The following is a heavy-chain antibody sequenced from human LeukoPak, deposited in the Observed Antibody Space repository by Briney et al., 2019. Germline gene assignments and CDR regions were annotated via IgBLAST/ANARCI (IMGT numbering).Heavy chain of an antibody. J-gene: IGHJ4*02. CDR3: ARGYHYYGSTAYSY. CDR1: GVSISTYY. V-gene: IGHV4-59*01. CDR2: IYYTGST. D-gene: IGHD3-22*01. Sequence: PSETLSLTCTVSGVSISTYYWSWIRQPPGKGLEWIGYIYYTGSTNCNPSLESRVTISVNTSKNQFSLKLSSVTAADTAVYYCARGYHYYGSTAYSYWGQGTLVTVSS.